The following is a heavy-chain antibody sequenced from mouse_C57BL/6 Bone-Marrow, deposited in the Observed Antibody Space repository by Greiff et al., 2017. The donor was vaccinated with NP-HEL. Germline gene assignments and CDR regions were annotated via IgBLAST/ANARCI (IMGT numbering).Heavy chain of an antibody. D-gene: IGHD2-1*01. CDR2: INPSSGYT. CDR3: ARPLYGNYWYFDV. J-gene: IGHJ1*03. V-gene: IGHV1-7*01. Sequence: VQLQQSGAELAKPGASVKLSCKASGYTFTSYWMHWVKQRPGQGLEWIGYINPSSGYTKYNQKFKDKATLTADKSSSTAYMQLSSLTYEDSAVYYCARPLYGNYWYFDVWGTGTTVTVSS. CDR1: GYTFTSYW.